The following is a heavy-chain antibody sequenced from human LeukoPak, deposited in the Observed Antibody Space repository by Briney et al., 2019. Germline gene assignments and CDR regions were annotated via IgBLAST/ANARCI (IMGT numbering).Heavy chain of an antibody. V-gene: IGHV1-18*01. CDR2: ISAYNGNT. CDR1: GYTFTSYG. J-gene: IGHJ4*02. D-gene: IGHD3-22*01. CDR3: ARVLGYYDSSGYYYSGN. Sequence: ASVKVSCKASGYTFTSYGISWVRRAPGQGLEWMGWISAYNGNTNYAQKLQGRVTMTTDTSTSTAYMELRSLRSDDTAVYYCARVLGYYDSSGYYYSGNWGQGTLVTVSS.